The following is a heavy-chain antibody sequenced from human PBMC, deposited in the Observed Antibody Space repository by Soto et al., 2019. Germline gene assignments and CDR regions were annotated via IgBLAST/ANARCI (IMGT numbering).Heavy chain of an antibody. CDR3: ARWGTTGGLDV. V-gene: IGHV3-33*05. Sequence: QVQLVESGGGVVQLGTSLRLSCVGSGFTFRSYVIHWVRQAPGKGLEWVALTSYDGSNKDYGDSVKGRFTISRDNSRNTVDLQMDSLRREDTALYYCARWGTTGGLDVWGQGTLVSVSS. CDR2: TSYDGSNK. CDR1: GFTFRSYV. J-gene: IGHJ1*01. D-gene: IGHD3-16*01.